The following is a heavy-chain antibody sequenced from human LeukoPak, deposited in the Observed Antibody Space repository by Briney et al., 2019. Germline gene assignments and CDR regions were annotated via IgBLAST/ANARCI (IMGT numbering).Heavy chain of an antibody. J-gene: IGHJ4*02. CDR1: GFTFSSFN. Sequence: GGSLRLPCAASGFTFSSFNMSWVRQAPGKGLEWVSSISSTSTYIYDADSVKGRFTISRDNAKNSPYLQMNSLRAEDTAVYYCARVSYSSGWFFDYWGQGTLVTVSS. V-gene: IGHV3-21*01. D-gene: IGHD6-19*01. CDR3: ARVSYSSGWFFDY. CDR2: ISSTSTYI.